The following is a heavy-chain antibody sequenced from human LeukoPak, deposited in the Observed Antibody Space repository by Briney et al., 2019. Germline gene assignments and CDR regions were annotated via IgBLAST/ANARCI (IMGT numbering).Heavy chain of an antibody. Sequence: GGSLRLSCAASGFSFSTYGMHWVRQAPGKGLEWVTVISYDGSDKYYADSVKGRFTISRDNSRNTLYLQMNSLRVEDTAVYYCAKEVGTFTLDYWGQGTLVTVSS. CDR1: GFSFSTYG. CDR2: ISYDGSDK. J-gene: IGHJ4*02. CDR3: AKEVGTFTLDY. V-gene: IGHV3-30*18. D-gene: IGHD1-26*01.